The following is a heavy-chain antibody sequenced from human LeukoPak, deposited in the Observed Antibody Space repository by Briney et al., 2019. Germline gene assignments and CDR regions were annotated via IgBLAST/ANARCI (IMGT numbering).Heavy chain of an antibody. CDR3: ARNKGFFGSAPRSFFDC. Sequence: PGGSLRLSCAASGFTFSSYWMSWVRQAPGKGLEWVANIKQDGSEKYYVDSVKGRFTISRDNAKNSLYLQMNSLRAEDTAVYYCARNKGFFGSAPRSFFDCGGKGPRAPVSS. J-gene: IGHJ4*02. CDR2: IKQDGSEK. CDR1: GFTFSSYW. D-gene: IGHD3-3*01. V-gene: IGHV3-7*01.